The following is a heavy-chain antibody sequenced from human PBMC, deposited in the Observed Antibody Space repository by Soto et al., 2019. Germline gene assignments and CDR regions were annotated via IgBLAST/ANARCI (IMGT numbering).Heavy chain of an antibody. CDR3: AKDRQFRSYYESAGHYND. CDR1: GFTFRYQD. J-gene: IGHJ4*02. Sequence: EVQLLESGGGLVQPGGSLRLTCVGSGFTFRYQDMRWVRQAPGKGLEWVSGISGRGGVTYYADSVKGRFTISRDNSKNTLYLQMNNLRANDTAVYYCAKDRQFRSYYESAGHYNDWGQGTLVTVSS. CDR2: ISGRGGVT. V-gene: IGHV3-23*01. D-gene: IGHD3-22*01.